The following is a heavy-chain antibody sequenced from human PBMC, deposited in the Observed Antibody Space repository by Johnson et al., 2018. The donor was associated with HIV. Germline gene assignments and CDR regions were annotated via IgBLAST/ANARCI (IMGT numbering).Heavy chain of an antibody. J-gene: IGHJ3*02. Sequence: VQLLESGGGVVQPGRSLRLSCAESGFTFSSYGMHWVRQAPGKGLEWVAVIWYDGSNKYYADSVKGRFTISRDNSKNTLYRQMNRLRAEDTAVYYCAKDLYSSSWTNDAFDIWGQGTMVTVSS. CDR2: IWYDGSNK. V-gene: IGHV3-33*06. CDR1: GFTFSSYG. D-gene: IGHD6-13*01. CDR3: AKDLYSSSWTNDAFDI.